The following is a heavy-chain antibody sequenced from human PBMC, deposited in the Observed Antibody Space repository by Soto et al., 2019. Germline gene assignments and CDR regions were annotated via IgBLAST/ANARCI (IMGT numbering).Heavy chain of an antibody. CDR3: ARDTDGLHY. CDR2: INTDGSIT. V-gene: IGHV3-74*01. CDR1: GFTFSSHA. Sequence: PGGSLRLSCAASGFTFSSHAMGWLRQAPGTGPVWVSRINTDGSITDYADSVKGRFTVSRDNPKNTLYLQMNSLRAEDTAVYYCARDTDGLHYWGQGTLVTVSS. J-gene: IGHJ4*02.